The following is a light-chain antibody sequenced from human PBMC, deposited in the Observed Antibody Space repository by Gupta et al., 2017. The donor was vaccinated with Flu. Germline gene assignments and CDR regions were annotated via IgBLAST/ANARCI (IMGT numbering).Light chain of an antibody. J-gene: IGLJ2*01. Sequence: QSVLSQPPSASGTPCQRVTIPSACSSSNIGRNPVNWYQQVPGTSPKLLMYHYYQRPSGVPDRFSGSNSGTSASLAISGLQSEDEADYYCAAWDDSLNGLIFGGGTKLTVL. CDR3: AAWDDSLNGLI. V-gene: IGLV1-44*01. CDR1: SSNIGRNP. CDR2: HYY.